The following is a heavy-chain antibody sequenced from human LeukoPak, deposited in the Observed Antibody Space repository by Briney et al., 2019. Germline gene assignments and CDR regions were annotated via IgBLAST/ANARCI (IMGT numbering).Heavy chain of an antibody. CDR1: GYTFTSYY. CDR3: ARDRYDILTGYYQDY. J-gene: IGHJ4*02. V-gene: IGHV1-46*01. CDR2: INPSGGST. D-gene: IGHD3-9*01. Sequence: ASVKVSCKASGYTFTSYYMHWVRQAPGQGLEWMGIINPSGGSTSYAQKFQGRVTMTRDTSTSTVYMELSSLRSEDTAVYYCARDRYDILTGYYQDYWGQGTLVTVSS.